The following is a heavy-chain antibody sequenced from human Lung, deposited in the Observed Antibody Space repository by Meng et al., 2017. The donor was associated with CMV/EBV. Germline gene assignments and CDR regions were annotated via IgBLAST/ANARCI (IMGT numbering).Heavy chain of an antibody. CDR1: GFTFSSSA. J-gene: IGHJ4*02. D-gene: IGHD2-8*01. CDR3: AKDLYYSFDY. V-gene: IGHV3-30*02. Sequence: VESGGGVGQPGGSLRLSCAASGFTFSSSAMHWVRQPPGKGLEWVSFIAHDGSAKTYTDSVKGRFTISRDDSENTVYLEMNSLRVEDTAVYYCAKDLYYSFDYWGQGTLVTVSS. CDR2: IAHDGSAK.